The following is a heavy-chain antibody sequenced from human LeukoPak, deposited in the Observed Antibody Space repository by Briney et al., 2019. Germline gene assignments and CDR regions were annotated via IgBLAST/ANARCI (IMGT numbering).Heavy chain of an antibody. Sequence: GGSLRLSCVASGXTFSTYCLHWVRQAPGKGLVWVSRVNGDGSSTSYADSVKGRFTISRDNAKNTLYLQMNSLRAEDTAVYYCARLGNIYCSRTSCSLDYWGQGTLVTVSS. D-gene: IGHD2-2*01. CDR2: VNGDGSST. CDR3: ARLGNIYCSRTSCSLDY. J-gene: IGHJ4*02. CDR1: GXTFSTYC. V-gene: IGHV3-74*01.